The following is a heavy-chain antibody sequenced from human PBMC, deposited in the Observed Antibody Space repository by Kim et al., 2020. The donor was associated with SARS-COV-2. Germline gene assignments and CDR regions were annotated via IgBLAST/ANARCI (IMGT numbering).Heavy chain of an antibody. CDR2: IYYSGTT. CDR1: GGSISSGTYY. Sequence: SETLSLTCAVSGGSISSGTYYWGWIRQPPGKGLEWIGSIYYSGTTYYNPSLKSRVTISVDTSKNQLSLNLTSVTAADRALYYCARHTYNRAGDWGPGTLVTVSS. CDR3: ARHTYNRAGD. V-gene: IGHV4-39*01. D-gene: IGHD1-1*01. J-gene: IGHJ4*02.